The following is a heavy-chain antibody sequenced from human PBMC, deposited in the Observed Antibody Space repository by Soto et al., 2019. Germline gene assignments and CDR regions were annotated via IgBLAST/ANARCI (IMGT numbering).Heavy chain of an antibody. Sequence: EVQLLESGGGLVQPGGSLRLSCAASGFTFSSYAMSGVRQAPGKGLEWVSAISGSGGSTYYADSVKGRFTISRDNSKNTLYLQMNSLRAEDTAVYYCAKAPYYDFWSGYTYYFDYWGQGTLVTVSS. CDR3: AKAPYYDFWSGYTYYFDY. J-gene: IGHJ4*02. D-gene: IGHD3-3*01. V-gene: IGHV3-23*01. CDR2: ISGSGGST. CDR1: GFTFSSYA.